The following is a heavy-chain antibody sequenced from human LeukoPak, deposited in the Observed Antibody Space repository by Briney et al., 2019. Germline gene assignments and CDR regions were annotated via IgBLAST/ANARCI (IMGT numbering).Heavy chain of an antibody. J-gene: IGHJ4*02. D-gene: IGHD3-22*01. Sequence: PGGSLRLSCAASGFTFSSYSMNWVRQAPGKGLEWVSYISSSSSTIYYADSVKGRFTISRDNAKNSLYLQMNSLRAEDTAVYYCARIPWGYYDSSGHYYFDYWGQGTLVTVSS. CDR1: GFTFSSYS. CDR3: ARIPWGYYDSSGHYYFDY. CDR2: ISSSSSTI. V-gene: IGHV3-48*01.